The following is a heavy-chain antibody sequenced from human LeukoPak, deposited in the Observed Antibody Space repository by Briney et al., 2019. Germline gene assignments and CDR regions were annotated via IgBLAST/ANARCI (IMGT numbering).Heavy chain of an antibody. CDR2: IYTSSTT. Sequence: SETLSLTCTVSGSSISGGSISSYYWSWVRQPAGKGLEWIGRIYTSSTTNYNPSLKSRVTISVDTSKNQFSLRLNSVTAADTAVYYCARGAPSDYWGQGTLITVSS. V-gene: IGHV4-4*07. CDR3: ARGAPSDY. CDR1: GSSISGGSISSYY. J-gene: IGHJ4*02.